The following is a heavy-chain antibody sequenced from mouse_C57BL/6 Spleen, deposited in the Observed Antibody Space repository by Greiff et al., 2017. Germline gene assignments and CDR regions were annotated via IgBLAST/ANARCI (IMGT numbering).Heavy chain of an antibody. V-gene: IGHV3-1*01. J-gene: IGHJ1*03. CDR3: GRGTTGGEGDFGG. D-gene: IGHD1-1*01. CDR2: ISYSGST. CDR1: GYSITSGYD. Sequence: VQLQQSGPGMVKPSQSLSLTCTVTGYSITSGYDWHWIRHFPGNKLEWMGYISYSGSTNYNPSLKSRISITHDTSKNHFFLKLNSVTTEDTATYYCGRGTTGGEGDFGGGGTGTTVTGSA.